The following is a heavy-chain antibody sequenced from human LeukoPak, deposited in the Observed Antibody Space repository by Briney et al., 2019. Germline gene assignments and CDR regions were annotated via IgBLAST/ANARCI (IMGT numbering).Heavy chain of an antibody. CDR1: GGSIGSYY. D-gene: IGHD2-2*01. J-gene: IGHJ5*02. CDR2: IYYSGST. V-gene: IGHV4-59*01. CDR3: ARATYPCSSTSCPAGNWFDP. Sequence: SETLSLTCTVSGGSIGSYYWSWIRQPPGKGLEWIGYIYYSGSTNYNPSLKSRVTISVDTSKNQFSLKLSSVTAADTAVYYCARATYPCSSTSCPAGNWFDPWGQGTLVTVSS.